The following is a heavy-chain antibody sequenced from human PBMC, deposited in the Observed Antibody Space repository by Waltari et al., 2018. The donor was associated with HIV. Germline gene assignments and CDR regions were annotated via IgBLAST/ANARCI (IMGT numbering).Heavy chain of an antibody. CDR1: GYTFTGYY. J-gene: IGHJ6*02. D-gene: IGHD3-3*01. CDR2: ITPNSCGT. Sequence: QVQLVQSGAEVKKPGASVKVSCKASGYTFTGYYMHWVRQAPGQGLEWMGWITPNSCGTNYAHKFQGRVTMTRDTSNSTAYMELSRLRSDDTAVYYCARLRFLEWSPGYYGMDVWGQGTTVTVSS. CDR3: ARLRFLEWSPGYYGMDV. V-gene: IGHV1-2*02.